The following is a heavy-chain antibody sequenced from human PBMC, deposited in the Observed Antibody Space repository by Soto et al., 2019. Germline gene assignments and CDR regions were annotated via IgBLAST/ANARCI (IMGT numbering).Heavy chain of an antibody. D-gene: IGHD2-2*01. V-gene: IGHV3-30-3*01. CDR3: ARAPYCRSTSCYVVGRRFYYYYGMDV. CDR1: GFTFSSYA. J-gene: IGHJ6*02. CDR2: ISYDGSNK. Sequence: GGSLRLSCAASGFTFSSYAMHWVRQAPGKGLEWVAVISYDGSNKYYADSMKGRFTISRDNSKNTLYLQMNSLRAEDTAVYYCARAPYCRSTSCYVVGRRFYYYYGMDVWGQGTTVTVSS.